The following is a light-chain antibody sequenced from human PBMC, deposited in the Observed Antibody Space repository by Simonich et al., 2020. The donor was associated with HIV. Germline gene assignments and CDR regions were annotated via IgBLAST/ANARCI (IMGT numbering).Light chain of an antibody. CDR3: MQSNQLRT. CDR1: QSLLHSDGKSY. J-gene: IGKJ1*01. CDR2: EVS. Sequence: DIVMTQTPLSLSVTPGQPASISCKSSQSLLHSDGKSYLYWYLQKPGQSPQLLVFEVSNRTSGVPDRFRGSASATDFTLKISRVEAEDVGVYYCMQSNQLRTIGQGTKVEIK. V-gene: IGKV2D-29*02.